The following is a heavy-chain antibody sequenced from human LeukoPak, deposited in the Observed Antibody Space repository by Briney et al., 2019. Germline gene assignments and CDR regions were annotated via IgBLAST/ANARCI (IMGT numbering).Heavy chain of an antibody. CDR1: GYTFTVYY. CDR2: INPNSGGT. V-gene: IGHV1-2*02. CDR3: ATAPYLIVVAQFDY. J-gene: IGHJ4*02. Sequence: ASVTVSFKASGYTFTVYYMHWVRQAPGQGLEWMGWINPNSGGTNYAQKFQGRVTMTRDTSISTAYMELSRLRSDDTAVYYCATAPYLIVVAQFDYWGQGTLVTVSS. D-gene: IGHD3-22*01.